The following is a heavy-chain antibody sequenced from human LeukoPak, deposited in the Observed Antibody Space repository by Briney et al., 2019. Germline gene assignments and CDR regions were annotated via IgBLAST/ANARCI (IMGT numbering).Heavy chain of an antibody. CDR2: IYTSGST. J-gene: IGHJ6*02. CDR1: GGSISSYY. V-gene: IGHV4-4*07. CDR3: SRHLEAVRRVMGRGFYYYYGMDV. D-gene: IGHD3-10*01. Sequence: SETLSLTCTVSGGSISSYYWSWIRQPAGKGLEWIGRIYTSGSTNYNPSLKSRVTMSVDTSKNQFPLKLSSVTAADTAVYYCSRHLEAVRRVMGRGFYYYYGMDVWGQGTTVTVSS.